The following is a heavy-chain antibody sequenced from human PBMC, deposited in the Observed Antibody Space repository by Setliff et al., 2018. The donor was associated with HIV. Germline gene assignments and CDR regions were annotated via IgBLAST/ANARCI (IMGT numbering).Heavy chain of an antibody. CDR1: GGSISNSDYY. CDR3: ARRGGIAVAGRGVTRGFDI. D-gene: IGHD6-19*01. Sequence: ETLSLTCTISGGSISNSDYYWGWIRRPPGKGLEWISSIYYSGTTYYNASLKSRVTMSVDTSKNQFFLKLNSVTAADTAVYYCARRGGIAVAGRGVTRGFDIWGQGTSVTVSS. V-gene: IGHV4-39*01. CDR2: IYYSGTT. J-gene: IGHJ3*02.